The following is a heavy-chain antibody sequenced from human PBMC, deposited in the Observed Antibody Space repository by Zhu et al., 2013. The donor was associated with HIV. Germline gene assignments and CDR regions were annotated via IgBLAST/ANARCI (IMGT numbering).Heavy chain of an antibody. D-gene: IGHD7-27*01. Sequence: QVQLVQSGAEVRKPGASVKVSCKASGYTFTSYYLHWVRQAPGQGLEWMGIIDPSGDSTSYAQKFQGRVTMTRDTSTSTVYMELSSLRSEDTAMYYCARDWGSEDAFDIWGQGTMVTVSS. J-gene: IGHJ3*02. V-gene: IGHV1-46*01. CDR1: GYTFTSYY. CDR3: ARDWGSEDAFDI. CDR2: IDPSGDST.